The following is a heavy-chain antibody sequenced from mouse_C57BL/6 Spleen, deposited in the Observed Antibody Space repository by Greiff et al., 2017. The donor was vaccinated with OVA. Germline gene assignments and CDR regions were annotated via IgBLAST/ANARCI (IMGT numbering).Heavy chain of an antibody. Sequence: VQLKQPGAELVMPGASVKLSCKASGYTFTSYWMHWVKQRPGQGLEWIGEIDPSDSYTNYNQKFKGKSTLTVDKSSSTAYMQLSSLTSEDSAVYYCARGPVDYFDYWGQGTTLTVSS. J-gene: IGHJ2*01. V-gene: IGHV1-69*01. CDR2: IDPSDSYT. CDR1: GYTFTSYW. CDR3: ARGPVDYFDY.